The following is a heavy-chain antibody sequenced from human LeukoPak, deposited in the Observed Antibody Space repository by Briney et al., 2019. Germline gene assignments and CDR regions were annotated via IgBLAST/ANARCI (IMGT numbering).Heavy chain of an antibody. CDR3: ARDHTDYVWGSYRSYGMDV. J-gene: IGHJ6*02. CDR1: GGTISSYY. CDR2: IYYSGST. Sequence: SETLSLTCTVSGGTISSYYWSWIRQPPGKGLEWIGYIYYSGSTNYNPSLKSRVTISVDTFKNQFSLKLSSVTAADTAVYYCARDHTDYVWGSYRSYGMDVWGQGTTVTVSS. D-gene: IGHD3-16*02. V-gene: IGHV4-59*01.